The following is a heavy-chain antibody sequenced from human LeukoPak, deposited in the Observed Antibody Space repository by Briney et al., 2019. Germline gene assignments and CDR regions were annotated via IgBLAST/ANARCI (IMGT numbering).Heavy chain of an antibody. CDR2: ISGSGGST. CDR3: AKVGDYYGSGEPYFDQ. CDR1: GFTFSSYA. V-gene: IGHV3-23*01. D-gene: IGHD3-10*01. J-gene: IGHJ4*02. Sequence: PGGSLRLSRAASGFTFSSYAMSWVRQAPRKGLEWVSGISGSGGSTYYADSVKGRFTISRDNSKNTLYLQMNSLRAEDTAVYYCAKVGDYYGSGEPYFDQWGQGTLVTVSS.